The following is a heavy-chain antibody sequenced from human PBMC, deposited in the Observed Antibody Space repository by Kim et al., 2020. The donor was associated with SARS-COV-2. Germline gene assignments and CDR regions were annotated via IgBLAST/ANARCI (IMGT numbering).Heavy chain of an antibody. Sequence: GGSLRLSCAASGFTFSSYEMNWVRQAPGKGLEWVSYISSSGSTIYYADSVKGRFTISRDNAKNSLYLQMNSLRAEDTAVYYCARDGGSGTNWFDPWGQGTLVPVSS. V-gene: IGHV3-48*03. CDR3: ARDGGSGTNWFDP. CDR2: ISSSGSTI. D-gene: IGHD3-10*01. CDR1: GFTFSSYE. J-gene: IGHJ5*02.